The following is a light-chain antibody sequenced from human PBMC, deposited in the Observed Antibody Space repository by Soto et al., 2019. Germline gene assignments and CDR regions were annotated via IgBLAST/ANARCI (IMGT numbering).Light chain of an antibody. J-gene: IGLJ1*01. CDR2: DTT. V-gene: IGLV7-46*01. Sequence: QAVVTQEPALTVSPGGTVTLTCGSSTGAVTNGHYPYWFQQKPDQAPRTLIYDTTNRHSWTPARFSGSLLGGKAALTLSGAQPEDEAEYYCLPAYNGPYVFGTGTKVTVL. CDR3: LPAYNGPYV. CDR1: TGAVTNGHY.